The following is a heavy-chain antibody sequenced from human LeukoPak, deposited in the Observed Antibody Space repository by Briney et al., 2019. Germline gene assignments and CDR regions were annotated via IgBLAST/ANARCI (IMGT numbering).Heavy chain of an antibody. CDR3: ARDSLRGPTANDY. Sequence: EASVKVSCKASGYTFTSYGISGVRQAPGQGLEWMGWISAYNGNTNYAQKLQGRVTMTTDTSTSTAYMELRSLRSDDTAAYYCARDSLRGPTANDYWGQGTLVTVSS. CDR2: ISAYNGNT. D-gene: IGHD5-18*01. V-gene: IGHV1-18*01. J-gene: IGHJ4*02. CDR1: GYTFTSYG.